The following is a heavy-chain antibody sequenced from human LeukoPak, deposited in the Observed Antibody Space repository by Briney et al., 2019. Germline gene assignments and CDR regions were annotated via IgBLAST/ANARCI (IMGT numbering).Heavy chain of an antibody. CDR1: GFTFSSYA. V-gene: IGHV3-23*01. J-gene: IGHJ4*02. D-gene: IGHD6-13*01. CDR2: ISGSGGST. Sequence: GGSLRLSCAASGFTFSSYAMSWVRQAPGKGLEWVSAISGSGGSTYYADSVKGRFTISRDNSKNTLYLQMNSLRAEDTAVYYCAKDVVNGRYSSSSFDYWGQGTLVTVSS. CDR3: AKDVVNGRYSSSSFDY.